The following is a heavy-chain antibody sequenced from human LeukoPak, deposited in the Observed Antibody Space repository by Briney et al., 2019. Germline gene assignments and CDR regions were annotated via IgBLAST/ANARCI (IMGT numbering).Heavy chain of an antibody. CDR1: GFTFSSYS. CDR2: ISSSSSYV. Sequence: GGPLRLSCAASGFTFSSYSMNWVRQAPGKGLEWVASISSSSSYVYYADSMKGRFSISRDNARNSLYLQMNSLRADDTAVYYCARGGYSSTLYGRYQHWGQGTLVTVSP. D-gene: IGHD6-13*01. J-gene: IGHJ1*01. CDR3: ARGGYSSTLYGRYQH. V-gene: IGHV3-21*01.